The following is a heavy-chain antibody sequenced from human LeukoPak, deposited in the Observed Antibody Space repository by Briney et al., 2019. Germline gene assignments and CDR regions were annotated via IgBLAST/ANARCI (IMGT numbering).Heavy chain of an antibody. Sequence: GGSLRLSCAASGVTFSSYAMSWVRQAPGKGLEWVSAISGSGGSTYYADSVKGRFTISRDNSKNTLYLQMNSLRAEDTAVYYCARGRGYGSGNYYDYWGQGTLVTVSS. J-gene: IGHJ4*02. CDR3: ARGRGYGSGNYYDY. CDR2: ISGSGGST. CDR1: GVTFSSYA. V-gene: IGHV3-23*01. D-gene: IGHD3-10*01.